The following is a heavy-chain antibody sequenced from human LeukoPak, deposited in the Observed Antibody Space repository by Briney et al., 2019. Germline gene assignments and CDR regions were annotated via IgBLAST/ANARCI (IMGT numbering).Heavy chain of an antibody. CDR2: IYTSGST. CDR3: ARAHDYGDYYYYMDV. D-gene: IGHD4-17*01. CDR1: GGSISSSNW. J-gene: IGHJ6*03. Sequence: SETLSLTCAVSGGSISSSNWWSWIRQPAGKGLEWIGRIYTSGSTNYNPSLKSRVTISVDTSKNQFSLKLSSVTAADTAVYYCARAHDYGDYYYYMDVWGKGTTVTVSS. V-gene: IGHV4-61*02.